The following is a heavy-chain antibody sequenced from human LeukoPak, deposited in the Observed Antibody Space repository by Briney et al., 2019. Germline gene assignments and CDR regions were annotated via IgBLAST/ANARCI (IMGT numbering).Heavy chain of an antibody. CDR1: GFTFDNYA. Sequence: PGGSLRLSCVASGFTFDNYAMSWVRQAPGKGLEWVSAITGSGRDTYHADSVKGRFTTSRDNSKNTLYLQMNSLRAEDMALYYCAKGSRDSRPYYFDFWGQGTLVTVSS. CDR2: ITGSGRDT. J-gene: IGHJ4*02. V-gene: IGHV3-23*01. CDR3: AKGSRDSRPYYFDF. D-gene: IGHD3-10*01.